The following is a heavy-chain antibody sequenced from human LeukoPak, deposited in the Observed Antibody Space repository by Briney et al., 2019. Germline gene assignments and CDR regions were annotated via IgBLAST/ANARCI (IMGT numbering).Heavy chain of an antibody. CDR1: GGSISSGGYY. CDR2: IYYSGST. J-gene: IGHJ3*02. V-gene: IGHV4-31*03. CDR3: ARRLSNPRQYAFDI. D-gene: IGHD2-2*01. Sequence: SQTLSLTCTVSGGSISSGGYYWSWIRQHPGKGLEWIGYIYYSGSTYYNTSLKSRVTISVDTSKNQFSLKLSSVTAADTAVYYCARRLSNPRQYAFDIWGQGTMVTVSS.